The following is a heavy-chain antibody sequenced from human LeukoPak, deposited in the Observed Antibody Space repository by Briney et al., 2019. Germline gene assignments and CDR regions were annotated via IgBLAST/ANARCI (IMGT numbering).Heavy chain of an antibody. J-gene: IGHJ5*02. CDR3: ARGTVDTASIAVAGSPNWFDP. V-gene: IGHV1-2*02. Sequence: ASVKVSCKASGYTFTGYYMHWVRQAPGQGLEWMGWINPNNGGTNYAQKFQGRVTMTRDTSISTAYMELSRLRSDDTAVYYCARGTVDTASIAVAGSPNWFDPWGQGTLVTVSS. D-gene: IGHD6-19*01. CDR2: INPNNGGT. CDR1: GYTFTGYY.